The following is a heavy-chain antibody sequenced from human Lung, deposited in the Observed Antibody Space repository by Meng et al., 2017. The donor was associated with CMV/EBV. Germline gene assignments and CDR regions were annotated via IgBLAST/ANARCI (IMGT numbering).Heavy chain of an antibody. D-gene: IGHD5-12*01. CDR1: DGPPTSDDDY. CDR2: IHYSGTT. CDR3: ARDSPGGYGYFDS. J-gene: IGHJ4*02. Sequence: AGPGLVVPPQTRPLTFSVPDGPPTSDDDYGRWFRQPPGKGLEWIGYIHYSGTTYYNPSLKSRIAISLDTSKNQFSLNLNSVTAADAAVYYCARDSPGGYGYFDSWGQGTLVTVSS. V-gene: IGHV4-30-4*01.